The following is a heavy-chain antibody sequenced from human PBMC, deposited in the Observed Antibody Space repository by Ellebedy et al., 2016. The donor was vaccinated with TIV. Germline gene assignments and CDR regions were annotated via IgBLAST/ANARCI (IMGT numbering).Heavy chain of an antibody. CDR1: GFTFTSYY. CDR3: ARDGGSYSDFDY. J-gene: IGHJ4*02. D-gene: IGHD1-26*01. Sequence: AASVTVSCKASGFTFTSYYMHWVRQAPGQGLEWMGIINPSGGGASYAQKFQGRVTMTTDTSTSTAYMELSRLRSDDTAVYYCARDGGSYSDFDYWGQGTLVTVSS. V-gene: IGHV1-46*01. CDR2: INPSGGGA.